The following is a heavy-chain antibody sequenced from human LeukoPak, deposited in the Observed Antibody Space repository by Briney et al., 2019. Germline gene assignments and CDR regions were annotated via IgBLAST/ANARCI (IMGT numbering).Heavy chain of an antibody. Sequence: PGGSLRLSCAVSGFTFRDAAMTWPRQAPGEGLVWVSLISYCGNNAYSAASVKGRFTISRDNSKNTRSLQMNSLRVEDTAIYYCARDIQLSTWGLGTMVTVSS. D-gene: IGHD5-24*01. CDR1: GFTFRDAA. V-gene: IGHV3-23*01. CDR2: ISYCGNNA. CDR3: ARDIQLST. J-gene: IGHJ3*01.